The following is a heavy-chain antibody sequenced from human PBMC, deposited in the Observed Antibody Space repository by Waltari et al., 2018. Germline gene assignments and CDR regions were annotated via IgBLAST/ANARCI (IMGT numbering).Heavy chain of an antibody. Sequence: QLQLQESGPGLVKPSETLSLTCTVSGCSISSSSYYWGWIRQPPGKGLEWIGSVYYSGGTYYNPSLRSRVTISVDTSKNQFSLKLSSVTAADTAVYYCARHAGATKSYYFDYWGQGTLVTVSS. J-gene: IGHJ4*02. V-gene: IGHV4-39*01. D-gene: IGHD1-26*01. CDR2: VYYSGGT. CDR3: ARHAGATKSYYFDY. CDR1: GCSISSSSYY.